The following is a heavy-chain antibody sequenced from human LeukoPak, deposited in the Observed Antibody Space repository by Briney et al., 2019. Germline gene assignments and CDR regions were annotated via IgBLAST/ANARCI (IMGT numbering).Heavy chain of an antibody. D-gene: IGHD1-26*01. CDR1: GDSISPYY. CDR2: VFYTGST. Sequence: SEILSLTCTVSGDSISPYYWSWIRQPPGGGLEWIGYVFYTGSTNYNPSLKSRVTISVDTSRNQFSLKLTSVTAADTAVYYCARTRSGYSTLGYWGQGTLVTVSS. J-gene: IGHJ4*02. CDR3: ARTRSGYSTLGY. V-gene: IGHV4-59*01.